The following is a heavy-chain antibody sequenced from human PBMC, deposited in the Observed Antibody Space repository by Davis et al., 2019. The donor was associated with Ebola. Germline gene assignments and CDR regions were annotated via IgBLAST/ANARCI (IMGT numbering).Heavy chain of an antibody. CDR2: IHYTGST. Sequence: PSETLSLTCTVSGVSISRHYWSWIRQPPGKRLEWIGSIHYTGSTNYNSSLYSRVTISIDTSKNQFSLRLTSVTAADTAVYYCAKSWFYYYYYMDVWGKGTTVTVSS. CDR1: GVSISRHY. CDR3: AKSWFYYYYYMDV. D-gene: IGHD3-10*01. V-gene: IGHV4-59*11. J-gene: IGHJ6*03.